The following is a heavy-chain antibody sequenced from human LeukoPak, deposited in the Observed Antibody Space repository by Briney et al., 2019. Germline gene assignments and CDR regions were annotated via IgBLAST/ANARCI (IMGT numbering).Heavy chain of an antibody. J-gene: IGHJ6*02. CDR3: ARLVETYYYGMDV. V-gene: IGHV1-69*13. Sequence: GASVKVSCKASGYTFTNYHIHWVRQAPGQGLEWMGGIIPIFGTANYAQKFQGRVTITADESTSTAYMELSSLRSEDTAVYYCARLVETYYYGMDVWGQGTTVTVSS. D-gene: IGHD2-21*02. CDR1: GYTFTNYH. CDR2: IIPIFGTA.